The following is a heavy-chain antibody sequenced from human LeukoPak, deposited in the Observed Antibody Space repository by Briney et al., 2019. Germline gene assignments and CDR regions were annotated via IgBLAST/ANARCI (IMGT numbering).Heavy chain of an antibody. D-gene: IGHD3-16*01. CDR3: ARETSQKGAHYMDV. CDR2: INPSGIT. Sequence: PSETLSLTCAVYGGYYWSWIRQPPGKGLEWIGEINPSGITNYNPSLKSRVTISVDTSKNQFSLRLSSVTAADTAVYYCARETSQKGAHYMDVWGKGTTVTISS. J-gene: IGHJ6*03. V-gene: IGHV4-34*01. CDR1: GGYY.